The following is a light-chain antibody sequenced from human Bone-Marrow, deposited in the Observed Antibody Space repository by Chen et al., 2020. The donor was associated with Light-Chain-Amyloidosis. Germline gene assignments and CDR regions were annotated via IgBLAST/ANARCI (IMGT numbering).Light chain of an antibody. CDR1: EWPTKN. V-gene: IGLV3-25*03. J-gene: IGLJ2*01. Sequence: SYELKQTPSVSGSPGPRARITCSGDEWPTKNAYWYQKKPGQAPVLLIQRDTEWPSGISERFSGYSSVTTATLTISGVQAEDEADYHCQSADSSGTYEVIFGGGTKLTVL. CDR3: QSADSSGTYEVI. CDR2: RDT.